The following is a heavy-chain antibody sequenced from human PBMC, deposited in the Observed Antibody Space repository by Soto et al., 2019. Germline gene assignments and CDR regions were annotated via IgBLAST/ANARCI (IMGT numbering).Heavy chain of an antibody. V-gene: IGHV3-64*01. J-gene: IGHJ4*02. CDR2: ISSNGGST. CDR3: ARGSNGYHFDY. Sequence: EVQLVESGGGLVQPGGSLRLSCAASGFTFSSYAMYWVRQAPGKGLEYVSVISSNGGSTYYANSVKGRFTISRDNSKNTLYLQMGSLRAEDMAVYYCARGSNGYHFDYWGQGTLVTVSS. CDR1: GFTFSSYA. D-gene: IGHD5-12*01.